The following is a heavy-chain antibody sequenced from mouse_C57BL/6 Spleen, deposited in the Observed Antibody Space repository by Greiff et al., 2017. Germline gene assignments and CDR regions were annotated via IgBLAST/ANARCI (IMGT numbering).Heavy chain of an antibody. D-gene: IGHD1-1*01. J-gene: IGHJ1*03. V-gene: IGHV1-52*01. CDR3: AREGVTVVAHWYFDV. CDR2: IDPSDSET. Sequence: VQLQQPGAELVRPGSSVKLSCKASGYTFTSYWMHWVKQRPIQGLEWIGNIDPSDSETHYNQKFKDKATLPVDKSSSTAYMQLSSLTSEDSAVYYCAREGVTVVAHWYFDVWGTGTTVTVSS. CDR1: GYTFTSYW.